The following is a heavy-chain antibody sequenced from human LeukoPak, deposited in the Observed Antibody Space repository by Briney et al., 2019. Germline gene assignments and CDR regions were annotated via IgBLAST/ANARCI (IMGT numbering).Heavy chain of an antibody. CDR3: TTVDRWELLNIDY. D-gene: IGHD1-26*01. CDR2: IKRKTDGGTT. Sequence: PGGSLRLSCAASGFTFTNAWMSWVRQAPGKGLDWVGRIKRKTDGGTTDYAAPVKGRFTISRDDSKNTLYLQMNSLKTEDTAVYYCTTVDRWELLNIDYWGQGTLVTVSS. CDR1: GFTFTNAW. J-gene: IGHJ4*02. V-gene: IGHV3-15*01.